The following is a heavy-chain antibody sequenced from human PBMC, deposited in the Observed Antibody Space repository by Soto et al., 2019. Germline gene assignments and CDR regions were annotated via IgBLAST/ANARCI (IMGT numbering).Heavy chain of an antibody. J-gene: IGHJ6*02. CDR1: GGTFSSYA. V-gene: IGHV1-69*06. D-gene: IGHD2-15*01. CDR3: ARDEPRDIVVVVAATPDYYYYGMDV. Sequence: QVQLVQSGAEVKKPGSSVKVSCKASGGTFSSYAISWVRQAPGQGLEWMGGIIPIFGTANYAQKFQGRVTITADKSTSTAYMELSSLRSEDTAVYYCARDEPRDIVVVVAATPDYYYYGMDVWGHGTTVIVSS. CDR2: IIPIFGTA.